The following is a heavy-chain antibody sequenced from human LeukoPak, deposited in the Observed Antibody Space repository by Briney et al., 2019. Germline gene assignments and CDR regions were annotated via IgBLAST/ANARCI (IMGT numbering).Heavy chain of an antibody. D-gene: IGHD2-2*01. CDR1: GFTFSSYA. V-gene: IGHV3-30*01. J-gene: IGHJ4*02. CDR3: ARSTRVVPAAGLDY. CDR2: ISYDGSNK. Sequence: GRSLRLSCAASGFTFSSYAMHWVRQAPGKGLEWVAVISYDGSNKYYADSVKGRFTISRDNSKNTLYLQMNSLRAEDTAAYYCARSTRVVPAAGLDYWGQGTLVTVSS.